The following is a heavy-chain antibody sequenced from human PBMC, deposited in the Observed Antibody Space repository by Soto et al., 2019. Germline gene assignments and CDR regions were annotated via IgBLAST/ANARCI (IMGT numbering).Heavy chain of an antibody. CDR1: GFTFNAHA. Sequence: EVQVVESGGGLLQPGVSLRLSCVASGFTFNAHAMTWVRQGPGMGLEWTSSISGNGKTTYYADSVKGRFTVSRDNSKNTLSLQMNSLRVEDTATYYCVKDWTGNKCPCMDVWGQGTTVTVSS. CDR3: VKDWTGNKCPCMDV. J-gene: IGHJ6*02. D-gene: IGHD2-8*02. CDR2: ISGNGKTT. V-gene: IGHV3-23*04.